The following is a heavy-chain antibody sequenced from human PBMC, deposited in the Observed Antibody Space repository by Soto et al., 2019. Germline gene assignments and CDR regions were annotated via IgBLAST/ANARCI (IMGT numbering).Heavy chain of an antibody. CDR2: IFYAGNT. V-gene: IGHV4-39*01. J-gene: IGHJ5*02. CDR1: VGSISSSRSY. CDR3: ARQAAAPGIDLWFDP. Sequence: SETLSLTCNVSVGSISSSRSYWAWFRQPPGKELEWIANIFYAGNTYYNPSLKSRVTVSVDTSKNQFSLKLDSVTAADTAVYYCARQAAAPGIDLWFDPWGQGTLVTVS. D-gene: IGHD6-13*01.